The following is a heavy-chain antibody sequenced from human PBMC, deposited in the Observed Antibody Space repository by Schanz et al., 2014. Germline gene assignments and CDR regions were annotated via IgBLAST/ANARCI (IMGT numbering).Heavy chain of an antibody. CDR1: GFTFNSYA. CDR3: ARDPNSVNEIDY. Sequence: VQLVESGGGVVQPGRSLRLSCAASGFTFNSYAFHWVRQAPGKGLEWVSGISGSGGSTVYADSVKGRFTISRDNSKNTLYLQMNSLRAEDTAVYYCARDPNSVNEIDYWGQGTLVTVSS. CDR2: ISGSGGST. D-gene: IGHD5-12*01. V-gene: IGHV3-23*04. J-gene: IGHJ4*02.